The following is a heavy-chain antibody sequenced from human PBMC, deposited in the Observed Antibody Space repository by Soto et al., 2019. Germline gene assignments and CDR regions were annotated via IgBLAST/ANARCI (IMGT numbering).Heavy chain of an antibody. Sequence: GGSLRLSFVASDFTFSIFSMSWVRQAPGKGLEWVSLISSTGRHIYYSDSVKVRFTISRDNAHNSLFLQMDSLRVEDAAVYFCVRDGRGAPPFDXWGQGTMVTVS. J-gene: IGHJ3*01. CDR2: ISSTGRHI. CDR1: DFTFSIFS. CDR3: VRDGRGAPPFDX. D-gene: IGHD1-26*01. V-gene: IGHV3-21*01.